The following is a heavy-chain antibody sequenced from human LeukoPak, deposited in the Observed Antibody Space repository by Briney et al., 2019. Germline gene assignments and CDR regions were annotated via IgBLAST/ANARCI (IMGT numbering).Heavy chain of an antibody. Sequence: SETLSLTCTVSGGSISSGDYYWSWIRQPPGKGLEWIGYIYYSGSTYYNPSLKSRVTISVDTSKNQFSLKLSSVTAADTAVYYCARGYYYDSSGYYYLYAFDIWGQGTMVTVSS. J-gene: IGHJ3*02. V-gene: IGHV4-30-4*08. CDR3: ARGYYYDSSGYYYLYAFDI. D-gene: IGHD3-22*01. CDR2: IYYSGST. CDR1: GGSISSGDYY.